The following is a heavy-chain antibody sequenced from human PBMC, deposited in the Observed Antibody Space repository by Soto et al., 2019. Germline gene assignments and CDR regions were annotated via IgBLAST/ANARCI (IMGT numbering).Heavy chain of an antibody. J-gene: IGHJ4*02. D-gene: IGHD3-16*01. CDR1: GFTFSSYA. V-gene: IGHV3-23*01. Sequence: GGFLRLSCAASGFTFSSYAMSWVRQAPGKGLEWVSAISGSGGSTYYADSVKGRFTISRDNSKNTLYLQMNSLRAEDTAVYYCAKGAKRYDYIWGSYFLDYWGQGTLVTVSS. CDR2: ISGSGGST. CDR3: AKGAKRYDYIWGSYFLDY.